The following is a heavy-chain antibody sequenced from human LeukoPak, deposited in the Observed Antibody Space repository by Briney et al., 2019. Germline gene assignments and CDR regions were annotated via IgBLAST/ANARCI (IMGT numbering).Heavy chain of an antibody. J-gene: IGHJ6*02. CDR3: AREDGSGRYPGYYYGMDV. CDR2: INDGGSHT. V-gene: IGHV3-23*01. D-gene: IGHD3-10*01. CDR1: GCSFGSYA. Sequence: GVALRLSCAASGCSFGSYAMSWVRQAPGEGLEWVAAINDGGSHTYYAASVKRPFTISRDNSKNTLYLQMNSLRAEDTAVYSCAREDGSGRYPGYYYGMDVWGQGTTVTVSS.